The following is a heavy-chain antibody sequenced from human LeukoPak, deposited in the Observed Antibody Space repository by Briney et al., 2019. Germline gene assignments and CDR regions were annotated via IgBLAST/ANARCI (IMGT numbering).Heavy chain of an antibody. CDR1: GYTFTSYY. CDR3: ARDYSSGWVYFDY. D-gene: IGHD6-19*01. J-gene: IGHJ4*02. Sequence: GASVKVSCKASGYTFTSYYIHWVRQATGQGLEWMGWMNPNSGNTGYAQKFQGRVTMTRNTSISTAYMELSSLRSEDTAVYYCARDYSSGWVYFDYWGQGTLVTVSS. V-gene: IGHV1-8*01. CDR2: MNPNSGNT.